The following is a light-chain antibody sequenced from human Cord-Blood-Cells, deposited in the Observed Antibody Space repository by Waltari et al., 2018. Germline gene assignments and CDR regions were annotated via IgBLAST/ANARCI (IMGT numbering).Light chain of an antibody. Sequence: QSALTQPASVSGSPGQSITISCTGTSSDVGSYNLVSWYQQHPGKAPKLMIDEVSKRPSGVSKRFSGSKSGNTASLTIAGLQAEDEADYYCCSYAGSSTVFGGGTKLTVL. CDR1: SSDVGSYNL. J-gene: IGLJ2*01. V-gene: IGLV2-23*02. CDR2: EVS. CDR3: CSYAGSSTV.